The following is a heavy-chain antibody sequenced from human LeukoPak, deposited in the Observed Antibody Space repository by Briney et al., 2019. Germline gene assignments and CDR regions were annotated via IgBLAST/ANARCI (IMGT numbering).Heavy chain of an antibody. CDR3: ASHIDYYDSSGYWD. J-gene: IGHJ4*02. CDR1: GGSFSGYY. CDR2: INHSGST. V-gene: IGHV4-34*01. D-gene: IGHD3-22*01. Sequence: SSETLSLTCAVYGGSFSGYYWSWIRQPPGKGLEWIGEINHSGSTNYNPSLKSRVTISVDTSKNQFSLKLSSVTAADTAVYYCASHIDYYDSSGYWDWGQGTLVTVSS.